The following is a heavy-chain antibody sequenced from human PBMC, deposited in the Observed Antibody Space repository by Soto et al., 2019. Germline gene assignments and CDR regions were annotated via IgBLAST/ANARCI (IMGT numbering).Heavy chain of an antibody. J-gene: IGHJ6*02. CDR2: ISYDGSNK. D-gene: IGHD5-12*01. Sequence: GGSLRLSCAASGFTFSSYAMHWVRQAPGKGLEWVAVISYDGSNKYYADSVKGRFTISRDNSKNTLYLQMNSLRAEDMAVYYCARDGEVGVATIPSYYYGMDVWGQGTTVTVSS. CDR3: ARDGEVGVATIPSYYYGMDV. CDR1: GFTFSSYA. V-gene: IGHV3-30-3*01.